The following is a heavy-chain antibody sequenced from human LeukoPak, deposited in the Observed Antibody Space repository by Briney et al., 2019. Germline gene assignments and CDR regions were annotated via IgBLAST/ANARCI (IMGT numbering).Heavy chain of an antibody. Sequence: PSETLSLTCTVSGGSISSSSYYWGWIRQPPGKGLEWIGSIYYSGSTCYNPSLKSRVTISVDTSKNQFSLKLSSVTAADTAVYNCARLSTMKQTIQHWGQGTLVTVSS. CDR3: ARLSTMKQTIQH. CDR1: GGSISSSSYY. D-gene: IGHD3-22*01. J-gene: IGHJ1*01. CDR2: IYYSGST. V-gene: IGHV4-39*01.